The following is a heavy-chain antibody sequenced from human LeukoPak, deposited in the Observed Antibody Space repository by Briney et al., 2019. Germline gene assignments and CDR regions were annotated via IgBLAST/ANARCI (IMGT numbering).Heavy chain of an antibody. V-gene: IGHV4-59*01. Sequence: SETLSFNCTGSGGSNSTNYWSWIRQPPGKELEWIGYIYYSGSTNDNHSLKSRVTISVAPSKNQFSLKLSSVTAADTAVYYCARVGPSATAIWGQGTMVTVSS. J-gene: IGHJ3*01. CDR2: IYYSGST. CDR1: GGSNSTNY. CDR3: ARVGPSATAI.